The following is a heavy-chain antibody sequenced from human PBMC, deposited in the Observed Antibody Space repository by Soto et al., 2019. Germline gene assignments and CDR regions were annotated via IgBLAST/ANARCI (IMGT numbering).Heavy chain of an antibody. J-gene: IGHJ4*02. V-gene: IGHV3-21*01. Sequence: PGGSLRLSCAASGFTFSSYSMNWVRQAPGKGLEWVSSISGSSSYIYYADSVKGRFTISRDNAKNSLYLQMNSLRAEDTAVYYCAREVSKYSGYDFDYWGQGTLVTVSS. CDR2: ISGSSSYI. D-gene: IGHD5-12*01. CDR1: GFTFSSYS. CDR3: AREVSKYSGYDFDY.